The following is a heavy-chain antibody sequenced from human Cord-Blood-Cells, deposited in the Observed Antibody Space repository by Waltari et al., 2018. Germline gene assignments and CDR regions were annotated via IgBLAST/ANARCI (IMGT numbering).Heavy chain of an antibody. CDR1: GGTFSSYA. D-gene: IGHD3-22*01. CDR3: ARLYYYDSSGYYNWFDP. Sequence: QVQLVQSGAEVKKPGSSVKVSCKASGGTFSSYAISWVRQAPGQGLEWMGGIIPIFGTANYAQKFQGRVTITADESTSKAYMELSSLRSEDTAVYYCARLYYYDSSGYYNWFDPWGQGTLVTVSS. V-gene: IGHV1-69*01. J-gene: IGHJ5*02. CDR2: IIPIFGTA.